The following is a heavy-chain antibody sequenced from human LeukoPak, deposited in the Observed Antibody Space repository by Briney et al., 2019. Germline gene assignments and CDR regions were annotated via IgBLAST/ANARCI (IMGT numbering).Heavy chain of an antibody. Sequence: GGSLRLSCAASGFTFTRYTMHWVRQAPGKGLEWVAVVLYDGSNKCYADSVKGRFTLSRDNSKNTLSLQMNTLRADDTAVYYCVRDNYGGILDFWGQGTLVTVSS. CDR2: VLYDGSNK. V-gene: IGHV3-30*04. D-gene: IGHD2-21*01. CDR3: VRDNYGGILDF. CDR1: GFTFTRYT. J-gene: IGHJ4*02.